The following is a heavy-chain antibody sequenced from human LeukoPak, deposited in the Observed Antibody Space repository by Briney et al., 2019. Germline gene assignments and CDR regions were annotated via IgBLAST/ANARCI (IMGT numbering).Heavy chain of an antibody. V-gene: IGHV5-51*01. D-gene: IGHD3-10*01. J-gene: IGHJ4*02. CDR1: GYRFTSYW. CDR2: IYPGDSDT. Sequence: GASLQISCKGSGYRFTSYWIGWVRQMPGKGLEWMGIIYPGDSDTRYSPSFQGQVTISADKSISTAYLQWSSLKASDTAMYYCASSITMVRGAPPTYDYWGQGTLVTVSS. CDR3: ASSITMVRGAPPTYDY.